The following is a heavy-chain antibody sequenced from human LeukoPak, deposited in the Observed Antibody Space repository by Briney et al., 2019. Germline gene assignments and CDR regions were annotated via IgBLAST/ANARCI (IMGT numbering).Heavy chain of an antibody. Sequence: GGALRLSCSASGFTFNSYAMSRGRQASGKGPEGGSAISGSGGSTYYADSVKGRFTISRDNSKNTLYLQMNSLRAEDTAVYYCAKDRQWLVRTTFDYWGQGTLVTVSS. J-gene: IGHJ4*02. D-gene: IGHD6-19*01. CDR2: ISGSGGST. V-gene: IGHV3-23*01. CDR3: AKDRQWLVRTTFDY. CDR1: GFTFNSYA.